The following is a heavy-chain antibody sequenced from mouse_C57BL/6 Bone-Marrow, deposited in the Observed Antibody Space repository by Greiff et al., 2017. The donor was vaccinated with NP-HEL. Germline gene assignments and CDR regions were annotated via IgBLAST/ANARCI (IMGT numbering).Heavy chain of an antibody. J-gene: IGHJ2*01. Sequence: QVQLKQSGAELVKPGASVKLSCKASGYTFTEYTIHWVKQRSGQGLEWIGWVYPGSGSIKYNEKFKDKATLTADTSSSTAYMELSSLTSEDSAVYFCARHEEEGYGPTFDYWGQGTTLTVSS. CDR3: ARHEEEGYGPTFDY. D-gene: IGHD1-1*02. CDR1: GYTFTEYT. CDR2: VYPGSGSI. V-gene: IGHV1-62-2*01.